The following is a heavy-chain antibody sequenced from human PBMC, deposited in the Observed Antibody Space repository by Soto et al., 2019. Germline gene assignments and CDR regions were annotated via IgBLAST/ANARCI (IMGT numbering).Heavy chain of an antibody. CDR1: GFTFSDYY. V-gene: IGHV3-11*01. CDR3: ASLPQGYYDRSGRLVDY. D-gene: IGHD3-22*01. Sequence: GGSLRLSCASSGFTFSDYYMSWIRQAPGKGLEWVAYISAGGSDIYYGDSVKGRFTVSRDNTKKSLYLQMSNLRADDTAIYYCASLPQGYYDRSGRLVDYWGHGALVTVSS. CDR2: ISAGGSDI. J-gene: IGHJ4*01.